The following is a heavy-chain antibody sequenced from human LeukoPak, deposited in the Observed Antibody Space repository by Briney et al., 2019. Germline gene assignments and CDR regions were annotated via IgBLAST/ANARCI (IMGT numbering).Heavy chain of an antibody. Sequence: GSVKVSCKASGYTFPSYGISWVRQAPGQGLEWMGWISAYNGNTNYAQKLQGRVTMTTDTSTSTAYMELRSLRSDDTAVYYCARDRGRKYYGSGSRPYYFDYWGQGTLVTVSS. CDR3: ARDRGRKYYGSGSRPYYFDY. D-gene: IGHD3-10*01. V-gene: IGHV1-18*04. CDR1: GYTFPSYG. J-gene: IGHJ4*02. CDR2: ISAYNGNT.